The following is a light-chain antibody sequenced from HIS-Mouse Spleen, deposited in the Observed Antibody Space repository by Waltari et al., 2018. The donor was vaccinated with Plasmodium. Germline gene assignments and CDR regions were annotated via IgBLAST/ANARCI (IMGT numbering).Light chain of an antibody. CDR3: GSDAGSYTWV. Sequence: QSALTQPRSVSGSPGQSVTISCTGTRSDVGGYNYVSCHQQHPGKAPKLIIYDVSKRPAVGPDRFCGSNSGNTASRTISGLQAEDEADYYCGSDAGSYTWVFGGGTKLTVL. J-gene: IGLJ2*01. V-gene: IGLV2-11*01. CDR2: DVS. CDR1: RSDVGGYNY.